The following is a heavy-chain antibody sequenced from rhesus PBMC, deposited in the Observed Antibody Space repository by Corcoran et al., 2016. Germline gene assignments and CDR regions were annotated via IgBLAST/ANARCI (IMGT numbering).Heavy chain of an antibody. J-gene: IGHJ4*01. CDR1: GGSISDDYY. Sequence: QVQLQESGPGLVKPSETLSLTCAVSGGSISDDYYWSWIRQPPGNGLEWIGYIYGSGGGTNYNPTLKNQVTISRETTKNQFSLKLSSVTAADTAVYYCARDLAQYSSSSDYFDCWGQGVLVTVSS. D-gene: IGHD6-43*01. V-gene: IGHV4-106*01. CDR3: ARDLAQYSSSSDYFDC. CDR2: IYGSGGGT.